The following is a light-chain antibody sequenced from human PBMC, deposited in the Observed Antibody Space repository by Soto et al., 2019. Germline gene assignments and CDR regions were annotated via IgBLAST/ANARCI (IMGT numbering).Light chain of an antibody. Sequence: DIQMTQSPSSLSASVGDRVTITCRASQSIAYYVNWFQQKPGKAPKLLIYAASSLQSGVPSRFSGSGSWTDFTLTISSLQPEDFATYYCQQSSNSPMYTFGQGT. J-gene: IGKJ2*01. V-gene: IGKV1-39*01. CDR1: QSIAYY. CDR2: AAS. CDR3: QQSSNSPMYT.